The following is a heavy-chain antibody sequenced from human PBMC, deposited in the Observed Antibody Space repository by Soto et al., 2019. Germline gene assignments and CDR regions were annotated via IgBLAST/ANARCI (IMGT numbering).Heavy chain of an antibody. V-gene: IGHV1-69*02. CDR2: IVPITGMP. D-gene: IGHD2-15*01. Sequence: QVQLVQSGAEVKKPGSSVRVSCTPSGGTFSSYTISWVRQAPGQGLEWMGRIVPITGMPRYAQKFQGRLTITAVTSPTTAYLELGSMTYEGSAVYYCSRGVASLVDSWGQGTQVTVSS. CDR1: GGTFSSYT. J-gene: IGHJ4*02. CDR3: SRGVASLVDS.